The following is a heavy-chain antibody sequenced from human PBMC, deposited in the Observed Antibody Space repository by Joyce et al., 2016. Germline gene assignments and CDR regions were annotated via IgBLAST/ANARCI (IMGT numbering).Heavy chain of an antibody. V-gene: IGHV4-59*01. D-gene: IGHD3-10*01. J-gene: IGHJ5*02. CDR3: VGFYGSGNYNWFDP. Sequence: QVQLQESGPGLVKPSETLSLTCTVSGASMSTSYWSWIRQPPGKGLAWICYVYDAGSTNSNPSLESRVTISLDTSKNQFSLKMTSLTAADTALYYCVGFYGSGNYNWFDPWGQGTLVTVSS. CDR1: GASMSTSY. CDR2: VYDAGST.